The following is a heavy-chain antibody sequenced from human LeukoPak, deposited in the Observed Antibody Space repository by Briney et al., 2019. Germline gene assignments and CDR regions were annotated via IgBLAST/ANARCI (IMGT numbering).Heavy chain of an antibody. V-gene: IGHV3-66*01. J-gene: IGHJ6*02. CDR3: ARDLATYGSGNYYYYGMDV. Sequence: AGGSLRLSCAASGFTVSSNYMSWVSQAPGKGLEWVSVIYSGGRTYYADSVKGRFTISRDNSKNTLYLQMNSLRAEDTAVYYCARDLATYGSGNYYYYGMDVWGQGTTVTVSS. D-gene: IGHD3-10*01. CDR2: IYSGGRT. CDR1: GFTVSSNY.